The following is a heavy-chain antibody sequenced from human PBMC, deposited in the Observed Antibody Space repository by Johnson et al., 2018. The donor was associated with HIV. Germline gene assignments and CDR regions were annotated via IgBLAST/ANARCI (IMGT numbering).Heavy chain of an antibody. J-gene: IGHJ3*02. V-gene: IGHV3-7*05. CDR3: ARDRRGSDI. CDR1: GFSFSRYW. CDR2: IKQDGSEK. Sequence: VQLVESGGGLVQPGGSLRLSCAASGFSFSRYWMSWVRQAPGKGLEWVANIKQDGSEKYYVDSVKGRFTISRDNSKNTLYLQMNSLRAEDTAVYYCARDRRGSDIWGQGTMVTVSS. D-gene: IGHD3-10*01.